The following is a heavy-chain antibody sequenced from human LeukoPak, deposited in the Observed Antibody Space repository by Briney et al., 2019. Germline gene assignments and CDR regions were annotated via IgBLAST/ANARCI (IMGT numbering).Heavy chain of an antibody. CDR2: INPSGGST. V-gene: IGHV1-46*01. CDR1: GYTSTNYY. J-gene: IGHJ3*02. CDR3: ARDLYYASSGGALHI. D-gene: IGHD3-22*01. Sequence: VASVKISCKASGYTSTNYYMNWMRQAPGQGLEWMGMINPSGGSTSYAQKFQGRVTMTGDTSTSTVYMELSSLRSEDTAIYYCARDLYYASSGGALHIWGQGTLFTVSS.